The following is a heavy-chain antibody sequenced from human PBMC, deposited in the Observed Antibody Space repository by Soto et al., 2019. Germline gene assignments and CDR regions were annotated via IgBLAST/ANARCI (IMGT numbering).Heavy chain of an antibody. Sequence: QVQLVQSGAEVKKPGSSVKVSCKASGGTFSSYAISWVRQAPGQGLEWMGGIIPIFGTANYAQKFQGRVTITADKSTSTAYRELSSRIAEDTAVNYCASYGGPIAADGKTFDYWGQGTLLTVSS. CDR1: GGTFSSYA. CDR2: IIPIFGTA. D-gene: IGHD6-13*01. CDR3: ASYGGPIAADGKTFDY. J-gene: IGHJ4*02. V-gene: IGHV1-69*14.